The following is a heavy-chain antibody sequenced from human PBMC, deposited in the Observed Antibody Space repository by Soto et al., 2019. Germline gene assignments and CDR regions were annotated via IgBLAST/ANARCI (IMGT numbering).Heavy chain of an antibody. CDR2: ISGSGGST. CDR1: GFTFSSYA. J-gene: IGHJ4*02. V-gene: IGHV3-23*01. CDR3: AKDRGLIWLPDY. D-gene: IGHD6-19*01. Sequence: PGGSLRLSCAASGFTFSSYAISWVRQAPGKGLEWVSAISGSGGSTYYADSVKGRFTISRDNSKNTLYLQMNSLRAEDTAVYYCAKDRGLIWLPDYWGQGTLVTVSS.